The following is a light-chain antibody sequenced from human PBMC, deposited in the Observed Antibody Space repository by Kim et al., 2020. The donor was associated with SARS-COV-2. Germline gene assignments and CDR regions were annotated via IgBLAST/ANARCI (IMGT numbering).Light chain of an antibody. J-gene: IGLJ3*02. CDR1: KLGDKY. V-gene: IGLV3-1*01. CDR3: QAWDSSTNWV. Sequence: SYELTQPPSVSVSPGQTASITCSGDKLGDKYACWYQQKPGQSPVLVIYQDSKRPSGIPERFSGSNSGNTATLTISGTQAMDEADYYCQAWDSSTNWVFSGGTQLTVL. CDR2: QDS.